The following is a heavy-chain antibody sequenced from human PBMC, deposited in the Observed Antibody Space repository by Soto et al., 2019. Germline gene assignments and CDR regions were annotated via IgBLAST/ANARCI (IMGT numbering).Heavy chain of an antibody. D-gene: IGHD6-13*01. CDR2: ISYDGSNK. Sequence: GGSLRLSCAASGFTFSSYAMHWVRQAPGKGLEWVAVISYDGSNKYYADSVKGRFTISRDNSKNTLYLQMNSLRAEDTAVYYCAKGEEQQLADYWGQGTLVTVSS. CDR1: GFTFSSYA. CDR3: AKGEEQQLADY. J-gene: IGHJ4*02. V-gene: IGHV3-30-3*01.